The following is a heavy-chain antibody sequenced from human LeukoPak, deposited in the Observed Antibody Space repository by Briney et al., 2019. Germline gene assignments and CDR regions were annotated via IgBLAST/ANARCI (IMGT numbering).Heavy chain of an antibody. CDR3: ARAGVRGSYYGH. CDR2: ISSSSRTI. D-gene: IGHD3-10*01. V-gene: IGHV3-48*02. CDR1: GFTFSGYG. J-gene: IGHJ4*02. Sequence: PGGSLRLSCAASGFTFSGYGMNWVRQAPGKGLEWVSYISSSSRTIYYADSVEGRFTISRDNAKNSLCLQMSSLRDEDTAVYYCARAGVRGSYYGHWGQGNLVTVSS.